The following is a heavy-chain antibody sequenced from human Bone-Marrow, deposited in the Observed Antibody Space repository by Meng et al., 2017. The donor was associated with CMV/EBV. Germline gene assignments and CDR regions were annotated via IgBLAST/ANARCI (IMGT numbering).Heavy chain of an antibody. CDR1: GYTFTSYY. D-gene: IGHD2-15*01. V-gene: IGHV1-2*02. Sequence: ASVKVSCKASGYTFTSYYMHWVRQAPGQGLEWMGWINPNSGGTNYAQKFQGRVTMTRDTSISTAYMELSRLRSDDTAVYYCARTRIEVEPDGTKIKYYNYGMDVWGQGTTVTVSS. CDR2: INPNSGGT. CDR3: ARTRIEVEPDGTKIKYYNYGMDV. J-gene: IGHJ6*02.